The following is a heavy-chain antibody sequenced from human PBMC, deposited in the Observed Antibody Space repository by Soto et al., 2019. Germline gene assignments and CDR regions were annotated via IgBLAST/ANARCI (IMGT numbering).Heavy chain of an antibody. CDR1: GGSVSSGSYY. V-gene: IGHV4-61*01. Sequence: SETLSLTCTVSGGSVSSGSYYWSWIRQPPGKGLEWIGYIYYSGSTNYNPSLKSRVTISVDTSKNQFSLKLSSVTAADTAVYYCARGGVVATAFDYWGQGTLVTVSS. D-gene: IGHD5-12*01. CDR3: ARGGVVATAFDY. J-gene: IGHJ4*02. CDR2: IYYSGST.